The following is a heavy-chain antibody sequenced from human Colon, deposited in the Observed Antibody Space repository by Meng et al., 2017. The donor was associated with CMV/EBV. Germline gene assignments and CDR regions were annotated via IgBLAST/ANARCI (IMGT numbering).Heavy chain of an antibody. Sequence: GGSLRLSCEASGFTFADYGMSWVRQAPGKGLEWVSGIIWNSGSTGYADSVKGRFTISRDNAKNSLYLQMNSLRAEDTALYYCTRDQYGSRYYDFWSGYPNSDYWGQGTLVTVSS. CDR1: GFTFADYG. J-gene: IGHJ4*02. CDR3: TRDQYGSRYYDFWSGYPNSDY. CDR2: IIWNSGST. D-gene: IGHD3-3*01. V-gene: IGHV3-20*04.